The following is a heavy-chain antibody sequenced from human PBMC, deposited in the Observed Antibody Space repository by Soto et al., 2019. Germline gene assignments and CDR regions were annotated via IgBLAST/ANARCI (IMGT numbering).Heavy chain of an antibody. Sequence: EVQLVESGGGLVQPGRSLRLSCAASGFIFDDYAMHWVRQIPGKGLEWVSGISWNSGSTGYADSVKGRFTISRDNAKNSLFLQMNSLRPEDTAFYFCAKDEDRRRYFYDGGGFDYWGQGTLVTVSS. D-gene: IGHD3-22*01. J-gene: IGHJ4*02. CDR2: ISWNSGST. CDR1: GFIFDDYA. V-gene: IGHV3-9*01. CDR3: AKDEDRRRYFYDGGGFDY.